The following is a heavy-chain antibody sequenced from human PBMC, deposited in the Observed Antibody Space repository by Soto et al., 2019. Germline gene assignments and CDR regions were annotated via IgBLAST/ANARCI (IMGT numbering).Heavy chain of an antibody. J-gene: IGHJ3*02. CDR1: GFTFSSYG. V-gene: IGHV3-33*01. D-gene: IGHD3-22*01. CDR2: IWYDGSNK. Sequence: QVQLVESGGGVVQPGRSLRLSCAASGFTFSSYGMHWVRQAPGKGLEWVAVIWYDGSNKYYADSVKGRFTISRDNSKNTLYLQMISLRAVDPAVYCCARGILESSRYYYEFSYDDAFDICGHGTMVTVSS. CDR3: ARGILESSRYYYEFSYDDAFDI.